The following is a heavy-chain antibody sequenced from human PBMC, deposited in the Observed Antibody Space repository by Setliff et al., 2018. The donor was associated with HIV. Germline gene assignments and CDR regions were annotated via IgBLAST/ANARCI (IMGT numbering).Heavy chain of an antibody. Sequence: SVKVSCKASGNSFHSYAFSWVRQAPGQGLEWMGGIIPLFGSANYAQKFLGRVTITADESTSTVYMEVSGLRFEDTAVYFCAKDGPTVIEGSYMDVWGKGTTVTVSS. V-gene: IGHV1-69*13. CDR3: AKDGPTVIEGSYMDV. CDR2: IIPLFGSA. CDR1: GNSFHSYA. D-gene: IGHD4-4*01. J-gene: IGHJ6*03.